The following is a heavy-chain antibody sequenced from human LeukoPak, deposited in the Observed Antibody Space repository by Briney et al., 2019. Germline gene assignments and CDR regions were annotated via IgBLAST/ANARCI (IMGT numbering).Heavy chain of an antibody. V-gene: IGHV1-8*01. D-gene: IGHD4-17*01. Sequence: ASVKVSCKASGYTFTSYDINWVRQATGQGLEWMGWMNPNSGNTGYAQKFQGRVTMTRNTSISTAYMELSSLRSEDTAVYYCARPLRGPDAFDIWGQGTMVTVSS. J-gene: IGHJ3*02. CDR3: ARPLRGPDAFDI. CDR1: GYTFTSYD. CDR2: MNPNSGNT.